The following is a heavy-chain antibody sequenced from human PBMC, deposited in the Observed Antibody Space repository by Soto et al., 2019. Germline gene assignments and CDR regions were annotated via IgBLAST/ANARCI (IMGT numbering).Heavy chain of an antibody. J-gene: IGHJ3*02. CDR2: IVVGSGNT. CDR3: AADVLTYGNGGYFFDGFDT. D-gene: IGHD2-15*01. Sequence: SVKVSFKASGLTFMDSSVQWVRQIRGRRLEWIGWIVVGSGNTNYAQDFQGRVTIKRDMSTDTVYMELSSLSSEDSAVFFCAADVLTYGNGGYFFDGFDTWGQGTKVTVS. V-gene: IGHV1-58*01. CDR1: GLTFMDSS.